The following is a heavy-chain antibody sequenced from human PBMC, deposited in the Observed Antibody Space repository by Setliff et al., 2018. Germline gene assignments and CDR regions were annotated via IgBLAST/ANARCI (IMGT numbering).Heavy chain of an antibody. CDR1: GGSISSYY. CDR3: AGGGNDYKWGAFDI. Sequence: SETLSLTCTVSGGSISSYYWSWIRQPPGKGLEWIGYIYYSGSTNYNPSLKSRVTISVDTSKNQFSLKLSSVTAADTAVYYCAGGGNDYKWGAFDIWGQGTMVTVSS. D-gene: IGHD4-4*01. V-gene: IGHV4-59*01. J-gene: IGHJ3*02. CDR2: IYYSGST.